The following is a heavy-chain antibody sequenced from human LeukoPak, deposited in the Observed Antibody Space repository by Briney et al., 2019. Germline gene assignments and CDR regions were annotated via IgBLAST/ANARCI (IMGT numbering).Heavy chain of an antibody. CDR2: ISSSSSYI. Sequence: GGSLRLSCAASGFTFSSYGMSWVRQAPGKGLEWVSSISSSSSYIYYADSVKGRFTISRDNAKNSLYLQMNSLRAEDTAVYYCARGTNYYGSGSYYLHYYYYYMDVWGKGTTVTISS. CDR1: GFTFSSYG. J-gene: IGHJ6*03. V-gene: IGHV3-21*01. D-gene: IGHD3-10*01. CDR3: ARGTNYYGSGSYYLHYYYYYMDV.